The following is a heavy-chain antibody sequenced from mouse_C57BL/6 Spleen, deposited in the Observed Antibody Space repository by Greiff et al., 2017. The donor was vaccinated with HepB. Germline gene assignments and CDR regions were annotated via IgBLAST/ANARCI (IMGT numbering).Heavy chain of an antibody. V-gene: IGHV1-18*01. CDR3: VYGSPSWFAY. Sequence: EVQLQQSGPELVKPGASVKIPCKASGYTFTDYNMDWVKQSHGKSLEWIGDINPNNGGTIYNQKFKGKATLTVDKSSSTAYMELRSLTSEDPAVYYGVYGSPSWFAYWGQGTLVTVSA. J-gene: IGHJ3*01. CDR2: INPNNGGT. CDR1: GYTFTDYN. D-gene: IGHD1-1*01.